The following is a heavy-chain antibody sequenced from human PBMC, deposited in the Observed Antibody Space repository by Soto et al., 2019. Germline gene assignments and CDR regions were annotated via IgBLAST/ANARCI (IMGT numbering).Heavy chain of an antibody. CDR3: VRGGYVHAFDY. D-gene: IGHD5-12*01. V-gene: IGHV4-59*01. Sequence: SETLSLTCTVSGGSISYYYWGWIRQPPGKGLEWIGSMYYSGNTHYNPSLKSRATISVDTSMNQFSLNLDSVTAVDSAVYYCVRGGYVHAFDYWGQGALVTVSS. CDR1: GGSISYYY. CDR2: MYYSGNT. J-gene: IGHJ4*02.